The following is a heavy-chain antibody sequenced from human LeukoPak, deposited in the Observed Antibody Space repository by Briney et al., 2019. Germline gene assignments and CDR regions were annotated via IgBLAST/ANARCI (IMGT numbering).Heavy chain of an antibody. CDR3: ARDTRRRGYSTSLVGTFDI. Sequence: GGSLRLSCAASGFTFSTYWMSWVRQAPGKGLEWVANIKQDGSEKFYVTSVKGRFTISRDNAKNSLYLQMNSLRAEDTAVYYCARDTRRRGYSTSLVGTFDIWGQGTMVTVSS. V-gene: IGHV3-7*01. CDR1: GFTFSTYW. D-gene: IGHD2-2*01. CDR2: IKQDGSEK. J-gene: IGHJ3*02.